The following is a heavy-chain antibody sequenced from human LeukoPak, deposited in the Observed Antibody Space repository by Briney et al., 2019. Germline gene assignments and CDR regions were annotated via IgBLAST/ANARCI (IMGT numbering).Heavy chain of an antibody. CDR1: GFTFSDYA. CDR3: ARDRVPGESWFDP. J-gene: IGHJ5*02. V-gene: IGHV3-30-3*01. CDR2: ITYDGSNK. Sequence: PGGSLRLSCAASGFTFSDYAIHWVRQAPGKGLEWVAAITYDGSNKYYADSVKGRFTISRDNSKNTLYLQINSLRAEDTAVYYCARDRVPGESWFDPWGQGTLVTVSS. D-gene: IGHD3-16*01.